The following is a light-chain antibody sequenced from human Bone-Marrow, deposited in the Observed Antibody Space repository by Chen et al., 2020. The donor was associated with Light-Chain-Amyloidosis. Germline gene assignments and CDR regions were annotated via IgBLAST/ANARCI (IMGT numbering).Light chain of an antibody. CDR3: SSYTITNTLV. Sequence: QSALTQPASGSGSPGQSITIACTGTSSDVGGDNHVSWYQQHPAKAPKLMIYEVTNRPSWVPDRFSGSKSDNTASLTISGLQTEDEADYFCSSYTITNTLVFGSGTRVTVL. V-gene: IGLV2-14*01. J-gene: IGLJ1*01. CDR2: EVT. CDR1: SSDVGGDNH.